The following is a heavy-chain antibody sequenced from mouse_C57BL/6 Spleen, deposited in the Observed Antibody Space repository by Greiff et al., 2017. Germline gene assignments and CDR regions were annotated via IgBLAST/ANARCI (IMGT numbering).Heavy chain of an antibody. CDR2: IYPGSGST. J-gene: IGHJ4*01. V-gene: IGHV1-55*01. CDR1: GYTFTSYW. CDR3: ARFVTGTDYAMDY. D-gene: IGHD4-1*01. Sequence: QVQLKQPGAELVKPGASVKMSCKASGYTFTSYWITWVKQRPGQGLEWIGDIYPGSGSTNYNEKFKSKATLTVDTSSSTAYMQLSSLTSEDSAVYYCARFVTGTDYAMDYWGQGTSVTVSS.